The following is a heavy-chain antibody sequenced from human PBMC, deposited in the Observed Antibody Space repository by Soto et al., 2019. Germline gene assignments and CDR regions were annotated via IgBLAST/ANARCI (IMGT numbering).Heavy chain of an antibody. CDR2: IYYSGST. CDR3: ARDLIAAARSWFDP. V-gene: IGHV4-39*02. Sequence: SATLSLTCTVSGGSISSSSHYWGWIRQPPGKGLEWIGSIYYSGSTYYNPSLKSRVTISVDTSKNQFSLKLSSVTAEDTAVYYCARDLIAAARSWFDPWGQGTLVTVSS. J-gene: IGHJ5*02. CDR1: GGSISSSSHY. D-gene: IGHD6-13*01.